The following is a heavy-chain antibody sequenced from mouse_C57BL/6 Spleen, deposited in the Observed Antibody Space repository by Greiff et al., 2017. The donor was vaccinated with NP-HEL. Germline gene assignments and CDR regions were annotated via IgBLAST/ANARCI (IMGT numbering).Heavy chain of an antibody. CDR1: GIAFSRYW. Sequence: EVKLQESGGGLVQPGGSLKLSCAASGIAFSRYWMSWVRRAPGKGLEWIGEINPDSSTIKYAPSLKDKFIISRDNAKKTLYLQMSKVSSEDTALYYCARRGLRQAMDYWGQGTSVTVSS. V-gene: IGHV4-1*01. CDR2: INPDSSTI. CDR3: ARRGLRQAMDY. D-gene: IGHD2-4*01. J-gene: IGHJ4*01.